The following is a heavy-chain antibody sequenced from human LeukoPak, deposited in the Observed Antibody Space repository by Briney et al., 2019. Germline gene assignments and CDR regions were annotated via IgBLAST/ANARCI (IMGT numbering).Heavy chain of an antibody. Sequence: GGSLRLSCAASGFTLSSYWMSWVRQAPGKGLEWVANIKQDGSEKYYVDSVKGRFTISRDNAKNSLYLQMNILRAEDTAVYYCAREVLRYSDYDFDENWFDPWGQGTLVIVSS. D-gene: IGHD5-12*01. CDR2: IKQDGSEK. CDR3: AREVLRYSDYDFDENWFDP. CDR1: GFTLSSYW. V-gene: IGHV3-7*01. J-gene: IGHJ5*02.